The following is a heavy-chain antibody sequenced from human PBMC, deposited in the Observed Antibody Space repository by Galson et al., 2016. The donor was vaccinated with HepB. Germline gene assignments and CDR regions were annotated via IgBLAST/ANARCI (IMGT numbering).Heavy chain of an antibody. CDR3: TRTISATAGID. CDR1: GFTFSSYW. J-gene: IGHJ4*02. CDR2: IKQDGSEK. V-gene: IGHV3-7*04. Sequence: SLRLSCAASGFTFSSYWMSWVRQAPGKGLEWLANIKQDGSEKYYVDSVRGRFTISRDNAMNSLYLHMSSLRAGDTALYYCTRTISATAGIDWGQGTLVTVSS. D-gene: IGHD6-13*01.